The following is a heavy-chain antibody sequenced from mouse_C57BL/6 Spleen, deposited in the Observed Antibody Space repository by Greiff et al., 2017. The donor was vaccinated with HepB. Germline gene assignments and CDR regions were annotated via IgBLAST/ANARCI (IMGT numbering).Heavy chain of an antibody. V-gene: IGHV5-17*01. CDR2: ISSGSSTI. J-gene: IGHJ4*01. D-gene: IGHD6-2*01. CDR1: GFTFSDYG. CDR3: ARAASGRAMDY. Sequence: EVQLVESGGGLVKPGGSLKLSCAASGFTFSDYGMHWVRQAPEKGLEWVAYISSGSSTIYYADTVKGRFTISRDNAKNTLFLQMTRLRSEDTAMYYCARAASGRAMDYWGQGTSVTVSS.